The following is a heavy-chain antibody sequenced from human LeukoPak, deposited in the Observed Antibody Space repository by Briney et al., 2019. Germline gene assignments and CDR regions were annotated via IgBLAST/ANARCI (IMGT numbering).Heavy chain of an antibody. CDR1: GFTFDDYG. V-gene: IGHV3-23*01. Sequence: GGSLRLSCAASGFTFDDYGMSWVRQAPGKGLEWVSAISGSGGSTYYADSVKGRFTISRDNSKNTLYLQMNSLRAEDTAVYYCAQDGASIRFDNWGQGTLVTVSS. CDR2: ISGSGGST. CDR3: AQDGASIRFDN. J-gene: IGHJ4*02. D-gene: IGHD3-16*01.